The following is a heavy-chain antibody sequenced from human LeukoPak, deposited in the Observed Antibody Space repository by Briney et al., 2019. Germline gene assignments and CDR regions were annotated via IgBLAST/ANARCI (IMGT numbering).Heavy chain of an antibody. CDR1: GFTISSYW. CDR2: IKGDGSDK. Sequence: TGGSLRLSCAASGFTISSYWMSWVRQAPGKELEWVANIKGDGSDKNFVDSMKGRFTISRDNAKNLLYLQMNSLSVEDTAVYYCVRTSRSISSDYWGQGTLVTVSS. J-gene: IGHJ4*02. D-gene: IGHD6-13*01. V-gene: IGHV3-7*04. CDR3: VRTSRSISSDY.